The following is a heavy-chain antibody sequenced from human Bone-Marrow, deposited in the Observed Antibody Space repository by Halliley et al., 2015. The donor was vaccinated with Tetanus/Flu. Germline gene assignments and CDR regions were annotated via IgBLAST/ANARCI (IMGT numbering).Heavy chain of an antibody. CDR3: AREPEQYDGPGLS. Sequence: SLRLSCAASGFTFSNYDMDWVRRAPGKGLEWVSSISRSGLNIYYADSVKGRFTISRDNAKNSLYLLMNNLRAEDTAIYYCAREPEQYDGPGLSWGQGTLVSVSS. J-gene: IGHJ5*02. D-gene: IGHD4-4*01. CDR2: ISRSGLNI. CDR1: GFTFSNYD. V-gene: IGHV3-48*03.